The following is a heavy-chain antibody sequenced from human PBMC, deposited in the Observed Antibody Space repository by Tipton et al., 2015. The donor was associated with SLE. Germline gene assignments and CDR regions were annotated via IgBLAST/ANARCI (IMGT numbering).Heavy chain of an antibody. Sequence: PRLSCAVSGFTFSSYWMSWVRQAPGKGLEWMANIKQDGSEKYYVDSVKGRFTTSRDNAKNSLYLQMNSLRAEDTAVYYCVRVVDCGGDCSPGAFDMWGQGTMVTVSS. CDR1: GFTFSSYW. J-gene: IGHJ3*02. V-gene: IGHV3-7*01. D-gene: IGHD2-21*01. CDR3: VRVVDCGGDCSPGAFDM. CDR2: IKQDGSEK.